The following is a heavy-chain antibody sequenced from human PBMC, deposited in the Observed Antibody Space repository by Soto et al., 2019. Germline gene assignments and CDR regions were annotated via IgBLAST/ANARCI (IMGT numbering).Heavy chain of an antibody. D-gene: IGHD3-16*01. CDR1: GFSFSTFE. V-gene: IGHV3-23*01. CDR2: ISDDGSRT. CDR3: VKGGWLDF. J-gene: IGHJ5*01. Sequence: EVQLLESGGGLVQPGGSLRLSCAASGFSFSTFEMSWVRQAPGRGLEWASFISDDGSRTYYADAVKGRFTISRDNSKHTLYLQMNSLTAEDTAVYACVKGGWLDFWGQGTLVTVSS.